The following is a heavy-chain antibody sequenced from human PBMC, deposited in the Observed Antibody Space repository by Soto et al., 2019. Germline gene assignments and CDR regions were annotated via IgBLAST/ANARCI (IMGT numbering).Heavy chain of an antibody. CDR3: ATCAPSSTSCSYYYYYYMDV. D-gene: IGHD2-2*01. CDR1: GFTFSDHY. V-gene: IGHV3-72*01. Sequence: GGSLRLSCAASGFTFSDHYMDWVRQAPGKGLEWVGRTRNKANSYTTEYAASVKGRFTISRDDSKTSLYLQMNSLKTEDTAVYYCATCAPSSTSCSYYYYYYMDVWGKGTTVTVSS. J-gene: IGHJ6*03. CDR2: TRNKANSYTT.